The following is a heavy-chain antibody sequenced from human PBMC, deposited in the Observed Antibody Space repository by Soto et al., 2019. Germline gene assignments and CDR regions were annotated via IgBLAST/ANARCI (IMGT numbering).Heavy chain of an antibody. J-gene: IGHJ6*02. CDR3: ARGRGRSSGWTYYYYGMDV. CDR2: INPNSGGT. D-gene: IGHD6-19*01. V-gene: IGHV1-2*04. CDR1: GYTFTGYY. Sequence: ASVKVSCKASGYTFTGYYMHWVRQAPGQGLEWMGWINPNSGGTNYAQKFQGWVTMTRDTSISTAYMELSRLRSDDTAVYYCARGRGRSSGWTYYYYGMDVWGQGTTVTVS.